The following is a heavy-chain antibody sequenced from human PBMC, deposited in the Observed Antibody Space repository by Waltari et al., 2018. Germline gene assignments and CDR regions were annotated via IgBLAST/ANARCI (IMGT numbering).Heavy chain of an antibody. Sequence: DVHLVESGGCLVEPGVSLILSCAASGFIFSTYWMSWVRQAPGKGLEWVANIKQDGREKSYVDSVKGRFTISRDKAKNSLYLQMNRLGAEDTAVYYCARVGSIAGPFDYWGQGTLVTVSS. D-gene: IGHD1-26*01. J-gene: IGHJ4*02. CDR1: GFIFSTYW. CDR3: ARVGSIAGPFDY. V-gene: IGHV3-7*01. CDR2: IKQDGREK.